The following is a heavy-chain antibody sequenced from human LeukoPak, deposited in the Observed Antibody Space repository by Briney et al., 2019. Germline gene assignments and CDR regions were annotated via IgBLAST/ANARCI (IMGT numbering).Heavy chain of an antibody. CDR2: ISGSGGST. J-gene: IGHJ4*02. CDR1: GFTFRIYA. V-gene: IGHV3-23*01. CDR3: AREAGIAAAGRSDY. Sequence: PGGSLRLSCAGSGFTFRIYAMSWVRQAPGKGLEWVSAISGSGGSTYYADSVKGRFTISRDNSKNTLYLQMNSLTAEDTAVYYCAREAGIAAAGRSDYWGQGTLVTVCS. D-gene: IGHD6-13*01.